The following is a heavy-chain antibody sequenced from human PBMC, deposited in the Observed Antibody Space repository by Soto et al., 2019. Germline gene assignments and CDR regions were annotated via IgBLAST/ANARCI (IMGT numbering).Heavy chain of an antibody. CDR3: ARDVTDFWSGHEGMDV. Sequence: KTSETLSLTCPVSGCSISNGGYYWTWIRQHPGKGLEWIGYIYYSGSTYYNPSLKSRVTISVDTSKNQFSLKLTSVTAADTAVYYCARDVTDFWSGHEGMDVWGQGTTVTVSS. D-gene: IGHD3-3*01. V-gene: IGHV4-31*02. CDR2: IYYSGST. J-gene: IGHJ6*02. CDR1: GCSISNGGYY.